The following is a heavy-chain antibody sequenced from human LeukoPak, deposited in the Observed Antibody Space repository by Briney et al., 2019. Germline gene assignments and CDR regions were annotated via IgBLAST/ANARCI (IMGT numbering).Heavy chain of an antibody. V-gene: IGHV4-4*07. Sequence: SETLSLTCAVYGGSFSGYYWSWIRQPAGKGLEWIGRIYTSGSTNYNPSLKSRVTMSVDTSKNQFSLKLSSVTAADTAVYYCAREANSGWYSFPDYWGQGTLVTVSS. J-gene: IGHJ4*02. CDR2: IYTSGST. D-gene: IGHD6-19*01. CDR3: AREANSGWYSFPDY. CDR1: GGSFSGYY.